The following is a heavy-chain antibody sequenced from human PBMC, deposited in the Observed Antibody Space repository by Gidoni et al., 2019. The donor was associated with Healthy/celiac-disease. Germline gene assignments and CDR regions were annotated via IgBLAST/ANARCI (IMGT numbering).Heavy chain of an antibody. V-gene: IGHV1-46*03. CDR3: ARDRDYYGSGSYRDLTGMDV. CDR1: GYTFTSYY. J-gene: IGHJ6*02. D-gene: IGHD3-10*01. CDR2: ITPSGGST. Sequence: QVQLVQSGAEVKKPGVSVKVSCKASGYTFTSYYMHWVRQAPGQGLEWMGIITPSGGSTSYAQKFQGRVTMTRDTSTSTVYMELSSLRSEDTAVYYCARDRDYYGSGSYRDLTGMDVWGQGTTVTVSS.